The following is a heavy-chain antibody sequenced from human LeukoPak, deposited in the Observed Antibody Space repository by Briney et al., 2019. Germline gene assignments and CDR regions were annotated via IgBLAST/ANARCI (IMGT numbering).Heavy chain of an antibody. D-gene: IGHD3-10*01. Sequence: PGGSLRLSCAASGFTFSNAWMSWIRQPPGKGLEWIGEINHSGSTNYNPSLKSRVTISVDTSKNQFSLKLSSVTAADTAVYYCARGPSRSYGSGSYYSPRGVWLDYWGQGTLVTVSS. V-gene: IGHV4-34*01. J-gene: IGHJ4*02. CDR1: GFTFSNAW. CDR3: ARGPSRSYGSGSYYSPRGVWLDY. CDR2: INHSGST.